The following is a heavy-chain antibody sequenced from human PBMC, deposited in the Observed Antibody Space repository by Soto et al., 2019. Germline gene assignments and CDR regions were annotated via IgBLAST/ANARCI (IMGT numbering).Heavy chain of an antibody. CDR2: IYYSGST. Sequence: SETLSLTCTVSGGSISSGGYYWSWIRQHPGKGLEWIGYIYYSGSTYYNPSLKSRVTISVDTSKNQFSLKLSSVTAADTAVYYCASKIDSSGYFRDYWGQGTLVTVSS. CDR3: ASKIDSSGYFRDY. D-gene: IGHD3-22*01. V-gene: IGHV4-31*03. CDR1: GGSISSGGYY. J-gene: IGHJ4*02.